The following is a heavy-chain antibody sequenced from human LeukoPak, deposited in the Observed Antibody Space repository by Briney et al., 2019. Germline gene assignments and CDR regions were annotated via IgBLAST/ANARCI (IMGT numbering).Heavy chain of an antibody. Sequence: PGRSLRLSCAASGFTVSSNYMSCVRQSPGRGLEWVSVIHSDVSTFYADSVKGRFTISRDNSKNTLYLQMNSLRADDTAVYYCARERGFTYGTSLYYFDYWGQGTLVTVSS. CDR2: IHSDVST. D-gene: IGHD5-18*01. J-gene: IGHJ4*02. CDR1: GFTVSSNY. V-gene: IGHV3-53*01. CDR3: ARERGFTYGTSLYYFDY.